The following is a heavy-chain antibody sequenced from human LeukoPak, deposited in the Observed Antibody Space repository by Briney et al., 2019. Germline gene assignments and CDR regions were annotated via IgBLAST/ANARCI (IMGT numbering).Heavy chain of an antibody. CDR2: INPSGGST. V-gene: IGHV1-46*01. J-gene: IGHJ4*02. D-gene: IGHD6-13*01. CDR3: ARGRLGSSSWYGDYFDY. CDR1: GYTFTSYY. Sequence: GASVKVSCKASGYTFTSYYMHWVRQAPGQGLEWMGIINPSGGSTSYAQKFQGRVTMTRDTSTSTVYMELSSLRSEDTAVYYCARGRLGSSSWYGDYFDYWGQGTLVTVSS.